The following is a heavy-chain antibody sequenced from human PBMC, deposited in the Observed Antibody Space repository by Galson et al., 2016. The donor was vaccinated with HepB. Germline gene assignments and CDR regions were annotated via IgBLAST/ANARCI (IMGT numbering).Heavy chain of an antibody. CDR3: ATSDRFAPINYNYYALDV. V-gene: IGHV3-21*06. CDR1: GLSFSKSN. Sequence: SLRLSCEASGLSFSKSNMHWVRQAPGLGLEWVAFLKGEDRNTYYADSVRGRFTVSRDNAKDLFYLQMNSLRAEDTAVYYGATSDRFAPINYNYYALDVWGQGTTVTVSS. J-gene: IGHJ6*02. CDR2: LKGEDRNT. D-gene: IGHD3-10*01.